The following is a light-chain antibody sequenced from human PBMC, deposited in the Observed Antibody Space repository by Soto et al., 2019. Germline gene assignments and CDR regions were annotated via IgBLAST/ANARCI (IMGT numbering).Light chain of an antibody. Sequence: EIVMTQSPATLSVSPGEGATLSCRASQSINTHLAWYQQKPGQAPRLLIYGASLRATAIPARFSGSGSGTEFPLAINNLQSGDFATYYCQQYANWPYIFGQGTKVDIK. CDR2: GAS. CDR1: QSINTH. V-gene: IGKV3D-15*03. J-gene: IGKJ2*01. CDR3: QQYANWPYI.